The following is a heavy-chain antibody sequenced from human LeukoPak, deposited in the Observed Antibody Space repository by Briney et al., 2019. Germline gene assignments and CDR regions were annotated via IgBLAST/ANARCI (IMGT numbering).Heavy chain of an antibody. CDR3: ARDVISSGITIFGVVTIYFDY. D-gene: IGHD3-3*01. CDR2: IYYSGST. V-gene: IGHV4-39*07. Sequence: PSVTLSLTCTVSGGSISSSSYYWGWIRQPPGKGLEWIGSIYYSGSTYYNPSLKSRVTISVDTSKNQFSLKLSSVTAADTAVYYCARDVISSGITIFGVVTIYFDYWGQGTLVTVSS. CDR1: GGSISSSSYY. J-gene: IGHJ4*02.